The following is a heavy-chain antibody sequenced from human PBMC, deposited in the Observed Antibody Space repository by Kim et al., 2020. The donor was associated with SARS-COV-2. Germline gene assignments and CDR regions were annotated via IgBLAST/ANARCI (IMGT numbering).Heavy chain of an antibody. V-gene: IGHV3-23*01. D-gene: IGHD3-10*01. Sequence: GGSLRLSCAASGFIFANCAMSWVRQAPGKGLEWVLSISGSGASTYYADSVKGRFTISRDNSKNTLYLQMNGLRAEDAAVYYCAKSVRAYYGSGSYSDYWGQGTLVTVSS. J-gene: IGHJ4*02. CDR2: ISGSGAST. CDR1: GFIFANCA. CDR3: AKSVRAYYGSGSYSDY.